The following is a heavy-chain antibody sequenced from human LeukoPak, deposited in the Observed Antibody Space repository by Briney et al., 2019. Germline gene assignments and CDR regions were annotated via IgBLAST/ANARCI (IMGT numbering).Heavy chain of an antibody. CDR1: GFTFSSYA. J-gene: IGHJ4*02. V-gene: IGHV3-23*01. CDR2: ISGSGGST. D-gene: IGHD6-19*01. Sequence: PGGSLRLSCAASGFTFSSYAMSWVRQAPGKGLEWVSAISGSGGSTYYADSVKGRFTISRDNSKNTLYLQMNSLRAEDTAVYYCAKVSGPSVAVPYFDYWGQGTLVTVSS. CDR3: AKVSGPSVAVPYFDY.